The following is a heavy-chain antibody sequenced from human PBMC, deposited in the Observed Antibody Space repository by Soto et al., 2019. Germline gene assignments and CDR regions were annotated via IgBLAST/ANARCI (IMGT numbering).Heavy chain of an antibody. CDR3: ARESEDLTSNFDY. Sequence: GGSLRLSCAASGFIFTRYSMNWVRQAPGKGLEWVSSISSTTNYIYYGDSMKGRFTISRDNAKNSLYLEMNSLRAEDTAVHYCARESEDLTSNFDYWGQGTLVTVSS. V-gene: IGHV3-21*06. J-gene: IGHJ4*02. CDR1: GFIFTRYS. CDR2: ISSTTNYI.